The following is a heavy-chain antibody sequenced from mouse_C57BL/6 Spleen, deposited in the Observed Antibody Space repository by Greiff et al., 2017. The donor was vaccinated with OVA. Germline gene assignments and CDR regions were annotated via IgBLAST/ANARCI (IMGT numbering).Heavy chain of an antibody. J-gene: IGHJ2*01. CDR3: ARWRYYSNYGDFDY. CDR1: GYTFTSYW. V-gene: IGHV1-64*01. CDR2: IHPNSGST. Sequence: QVQLQQPGAELVKPGASVKLSCKASGYTFTSYWMHWVKQRPGQGLEWIGMIHPNSGSTNYNEKFKSKATLTVDKSSSTAYMQLSSLTSEDSAVYYCARWRYYSNYGDFDYWGQGTTLTVSS. D-gene: IGHD2-5*01.